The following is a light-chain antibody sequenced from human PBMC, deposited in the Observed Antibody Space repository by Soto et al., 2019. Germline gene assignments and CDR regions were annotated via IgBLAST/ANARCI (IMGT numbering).Light chain of an antibody. J-gene: IGLJ1*01. Sequence: QSALRQPASVSGSPGQTVPLSCPWTRSYVGGYNYVSWYQQHPGKAPKLMIYDVSNRPSGVSNRFSGSKSGNTASLTISGLQAEDEADYYCSSYTSSSTYVFGTGTKVTVL. CDR1: RSYVGGYNY. CDR2: DVS. V-gene: IGLV2-14*01. CDR3: SSYTSSSTYV.